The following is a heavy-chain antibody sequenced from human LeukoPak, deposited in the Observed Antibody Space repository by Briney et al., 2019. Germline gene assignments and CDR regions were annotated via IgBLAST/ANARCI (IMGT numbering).Heavy chain of an antibody. D-gene: IGHD4-11*01. J-gene: IGHJ5*02. V-gene: IGHV4-59*08. CDR2: IYYSGST. Sequence: PSETLSLTCTVSGGSISSYYWSWIRQPPGKGLEWIGYIYYSGSTNYNPSLKSRVTISVDTSKNQFSLKLSSVTAADTAVYYCAGTTVTTSNWFDPRGKGTLVTVSS. CDR3: AGTTVTTSNWFDP. CDR1: GGSISSYY.